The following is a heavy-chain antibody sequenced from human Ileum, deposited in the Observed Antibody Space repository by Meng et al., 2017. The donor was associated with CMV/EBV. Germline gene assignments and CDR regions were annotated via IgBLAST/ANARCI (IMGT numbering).Heavy chain of an antibody. J-gene: IGHJ4*02. D-gene: IGHD5-18*01. CDR2: IDIPGSST. CDR1: GFTFSSYE. V-gene: IGHV3-48*03. Sequence: GGSLRLSCVASGFTFSSYEMNWVRQAPGMGLEWVSYIDIPGSSTKYTDSVKGRFTISRENAKNSLYLHMNSLRAGDTAVYYCARNDHATAGDYWGQGTLVTVSS. CDR3: ARNDHATAGDY.